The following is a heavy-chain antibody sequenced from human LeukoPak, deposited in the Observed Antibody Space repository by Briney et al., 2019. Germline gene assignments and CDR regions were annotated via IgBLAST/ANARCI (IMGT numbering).Heavy chain of an antibody. CDR1: AGSISSYY. J-gene: IGHJ6*03. CDR2: IYTSGST. Sequence: PSETLSLNCTVSAGSISSYYWSWIRQPAGKGLEWSGRIYTSGSTNYNPSLSSRVTISVEKSKNQSSLKLSSVTAADTAVYYCARGASGGSYPGYMDVWGKGTTVTVSS. D-gene: IGHD2-15*01. V-gene: IGHV4-4*07. CDR3: ARGASGGSYPGYMDV.